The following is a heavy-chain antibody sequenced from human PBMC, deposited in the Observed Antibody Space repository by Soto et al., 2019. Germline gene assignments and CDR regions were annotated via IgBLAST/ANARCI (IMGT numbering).Heavy chain of an antibody. V-gene: IGHV3-48*03. Sequence: GGSLRLSCAASGFTFSSYEMNWVRQAPGKGLEWVSYISSSGSTIYYADSVKGRFTISRDNAKNSLYLQMNSLRAEDTAVYYCAREPTQVVTDAFDIWGQGTMVTVSS. CDR1: GFTFSSYE. CDR2: ISSSGSTI. CDR3: AREPTQVVTDAFDI. D-gene: IGHD2-21*02. J-gene: IGHJ3*02.